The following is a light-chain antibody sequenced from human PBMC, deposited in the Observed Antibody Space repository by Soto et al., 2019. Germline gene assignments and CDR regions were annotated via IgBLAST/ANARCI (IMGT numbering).Light chain of an antibody. J-gene: IGKJ1*01. Sequence: IVITQFSATLSFSPGERATLSVRAGESISNNLAWYQQKPGQAPRLLIYGASTRATGIPARFSGSGSGTEFTLTISSLQSEDFAVYYCQQYNNWPRTFGQGTKVDIK. CDR1: ESISNN. CDR2: GAS. CDR3: QQYNNWPRT. V-gene: IGKV3-15*01.